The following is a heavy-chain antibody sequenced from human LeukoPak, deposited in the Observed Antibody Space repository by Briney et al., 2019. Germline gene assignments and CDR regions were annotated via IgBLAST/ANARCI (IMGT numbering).Heavy chain of an antibody. CDR1: GFTVSSNY. CDR3: ATSRGYSGYDSSYFDY. Sequence: GGSLRLSCAASGFTVSSNYMSWVRQAPGKGLEWVSVIYSGGSTYYADSVKGRFTISRDNSKNTVYLQMNSLRAEDTAVYYCATSRGYSGYDSSYFDYWGQGTLVTVSS. CDR2: IYSGGST. V-gene: IGHV3-53*01. J-gene: IGHJ4*02. D-gene: IGHD5-12*01.